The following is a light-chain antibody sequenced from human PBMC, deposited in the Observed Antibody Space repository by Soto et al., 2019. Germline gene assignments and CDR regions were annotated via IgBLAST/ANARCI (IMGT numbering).Light chain of an antibody. V-gene: IGKV3-15*01. CDR3: QQYNNWPLYT. CDR1: QSVSSY. Sequence: EIVMTQSPATLSVSPGERATLSCRASQSVSSYLAWYQQKPGQAPRLLIYGASTRATGIPARFSGSGSGTEFTLTISSLQSEDSAVYYCQQYNNWPLYTFGQGTKVDIK. J-gene: IGKJ2*01. CDR2: GAS.